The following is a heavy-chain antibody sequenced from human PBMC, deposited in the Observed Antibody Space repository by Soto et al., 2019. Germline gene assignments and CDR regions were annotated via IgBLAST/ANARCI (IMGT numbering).Heavy chain of an antibody. CDR2: MNPNSGNT. V-gene: IGHV1-8*01. D-gene: IGHD2-2*01. Sequence: VASVKVSCKASGYTFTSYDINWVRQATGQGLEWMGWMNPNSGNTGYAQKFQGRVTMTRNTSISTAYMELSSLRSEDTAVYYCASGYCSSTSCSTPYYYCGMDVWGQGTTVTVSS. CDR3: ASGYCSSTSCSTPYYYCGMDV. J-gene: IGHJ6*02. CDR1: GYTFTSYD.